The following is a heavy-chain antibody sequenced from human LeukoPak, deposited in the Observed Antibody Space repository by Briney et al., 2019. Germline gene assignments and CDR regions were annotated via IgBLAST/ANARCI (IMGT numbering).Heavy chain of an antibody. J-gene: IGHJ4*02. Sequence: GRSLRLSCAASGFTFSSYGMRWVRQAPGKGLEWVAVISYDGSNKYYADSVKGRFTISRDNSKNTLYLQMNSLRAEDTAVYYCAKALLSITTSFDYWGQGTLVTVSS. CDR3: AKALLSITTSFDY. D-gene: IGHD3-22*01. V-gene: IGHV3-30*18. CDR2: ISYDGSNK. CDR1: GFTFSSYG.